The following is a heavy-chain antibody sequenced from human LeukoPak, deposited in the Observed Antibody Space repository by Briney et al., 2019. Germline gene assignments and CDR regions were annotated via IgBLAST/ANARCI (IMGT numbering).Heavy chain of an antibody. CDR3: ARGRSITIFGVVRIPHAFDI. Sequence: SETLSLTCAVYGGSFSGYYWSWIRQPPGKWLEWIGEINHSGSTTYNPSLKSRVTISVDTSKNQFSLKLSSVTAADTAVYYCARGRSITIFGVVRIPHAFDIWGQGTMVTVSS. CDR2: INHSGST. D-gene: IGHD3-3*01. V-gene: IGHV4-34*01. J-gene: IGHJ3*02. CDR1: GGSFSGYY.